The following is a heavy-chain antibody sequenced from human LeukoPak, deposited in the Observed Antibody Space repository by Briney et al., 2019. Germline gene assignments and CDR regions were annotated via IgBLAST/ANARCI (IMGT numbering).Heavy chain of an antibody. D-gene: IGHD6-19*01. J-gene: IGHJ4*02. CDR1: GFTVSSNY. Sequence: AGGSLRLSCAASGFTVSSNYMSWVRQAPGKGLEWVSIIYSGGSTYYADSVRGRFTISRDNSKNTLYLLMNSLRAEDTAVYYCATSGWWGYFDYWGQGTPVTVSS. CDR2: IYSGGST. V-gene: IGHV3-66*01. CDR3: ATSGWWGYFDY.